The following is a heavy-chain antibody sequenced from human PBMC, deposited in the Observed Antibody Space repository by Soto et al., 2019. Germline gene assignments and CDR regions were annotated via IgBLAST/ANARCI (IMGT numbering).Heavy chain of an antibody. J-gene: IGHJ4*02. V-gene: IGHV3-30*03. CDR1: GFTFSSYG. Sequence: PGGSLRLSCAASGFTFSSYGMHWVRQAPGKGLEWVAVISYDGSNKYYADSVKGRFTISRDNSKNTLYLQMNSLRSDDTAVYYCAREPNYFDYWGQGTLVTVSS. CDR3: AREPNYFDY. CDR2: ISYDGSNK.